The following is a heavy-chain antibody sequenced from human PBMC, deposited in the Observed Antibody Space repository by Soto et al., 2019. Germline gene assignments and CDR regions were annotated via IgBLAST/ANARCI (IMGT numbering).Heavy chain of an antibody. V-gene: IGHV1-69*13. Sequence: SVKVSCKASGGTFSSYAISWVRQAPGQGLEWMGGIIPIFGTANYAQKFQGRVTITADESTSTAYMELSSLRSEDTAVYYCARGLYSSSWYGSNWFDPWGQGTLVTVSS. D-gene: IGHD6-13*01. CDR1: GGTFSSYA. J-gene: IGHJ5*02. CDR2: IIPIFGTA. CDR3: ARGLYSSSWYGSNWFDP.